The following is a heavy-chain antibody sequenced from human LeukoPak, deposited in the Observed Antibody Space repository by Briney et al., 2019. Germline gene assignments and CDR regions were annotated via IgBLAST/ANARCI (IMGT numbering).Heavy chain of an antibody. CDR1: GFTFSGYY. J-gene: IGHJ5*02. V-gene: IGHV1-2*02. D-gene: IGHD2-21*02. CDR3: ATKKTPLYCGGDCYSGLGWFDP. CDR2: INPKNGGT. Sequence: ASVKVSCKASGFTFSGYYMHWVRQAPGQGLEWMGWINPKNGGTRFAQKFQGRVTMTRDTSISTAYMELSSLRSDDTAVYYCATKKTPLYCGGDCYSGLGWFDPWGQGTLITVSS.